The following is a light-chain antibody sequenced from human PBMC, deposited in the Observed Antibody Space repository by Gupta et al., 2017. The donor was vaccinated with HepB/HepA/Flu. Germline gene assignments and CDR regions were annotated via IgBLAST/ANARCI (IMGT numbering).Light chain of an antibody. V-gene: IGLV2-23*02. J-gene: IGLJ1*01. CDR3: CSYAGSSTFV. Sequence: SLPRPASAFWSPAPSITISCTGTSSDVGSYNLVSWYQQHPGKAPKLMIYEVSKRPSGVSNRFSGSKSGNTASLTISGLQAEDEADYYCCSYAGSSTFVFGTGTKLTVL. CDR2: EVS. CDR1: SSDVGSYNL.